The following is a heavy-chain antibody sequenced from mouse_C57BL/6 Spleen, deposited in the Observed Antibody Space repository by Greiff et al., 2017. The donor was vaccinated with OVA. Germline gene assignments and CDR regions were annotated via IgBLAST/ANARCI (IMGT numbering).Heavy chain of an antibody. Sequence: VQLQQSGAELVKPGASVKMSCKASGYTFTTYPIEWMKQNHGKSLEWIGNFHPYNDDTKYNEKFKGKATLTVEKSSSTDYLELSRITSDDSAFYYCGRRENYGNYEYFDYWGQGTTLTVSS. CDR1: GYTFTTYP. V-gene: IGHV1-47*01. CDR2: FHPYNDDT. D-gene: IGHD2-1*01. J-gene: IGHJ2*01. CDR3: GRRENYGNYEYFDY.